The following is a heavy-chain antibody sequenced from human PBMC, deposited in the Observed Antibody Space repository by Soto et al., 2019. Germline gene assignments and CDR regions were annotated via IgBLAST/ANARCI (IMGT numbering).Heavy chain of an antibody. CDR3: ARTVTYDILTYYYYYYYMXV. J-gene: IGHJ6*03. V-gene: IGHV4-59*08. CDR1: GGSISSYY. D-gene: IGHD3-9*01. CDR2: IYYSGST. Sequence: PSETLSLTCTVSGGSISSYYWSWIRQPPGKGLEWIGYIYYSGSTNYNPSLKSRVTISVDTSKNQFSLKLSSVTAADTAVYYCARTVTYDILTYYYYYYYMXVWDKGTTVTVSS.